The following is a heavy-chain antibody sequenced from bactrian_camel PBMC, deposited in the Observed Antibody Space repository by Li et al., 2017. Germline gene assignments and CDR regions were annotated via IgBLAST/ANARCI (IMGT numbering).Heavy chain of an antibody. CDR1: GYTYSGHC. CDR3: AARGPYCYTKLSVRDFTY. Sequence: HVQLVESGGGSVQAGGSLKLSCAFSGYTYSGHCMGWFRQALGKEREKVAVVYGIGGTTYYADSVKGRFTISQDNAKNTVYLQMNSLKPEDTAMYYCAARGPYCYTKLSVRDFTYWGQGTQVTVS. J-gene: IGHJ6*01. CDR2: VYGIGGTT. D-gene: IGHD2*01. V-gene: IGHV3-3*01.